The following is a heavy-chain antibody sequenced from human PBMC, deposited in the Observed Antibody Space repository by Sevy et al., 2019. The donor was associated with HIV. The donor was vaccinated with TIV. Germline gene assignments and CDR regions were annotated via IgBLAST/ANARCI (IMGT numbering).Heavy chain of an antibody. D-gene: IGHD2-15*01. CDR3: AKDQDNSWFDP. CDR1: GFTFSIYA. CDR2: ISVSGGNT. V-gene: IGHV3-23*01. J-gene: IGHJ5*02. Sequence: GGSLRLSCAASGFTFSIYALTWVRQAPGRGLEWVSSISVSGGNTYYADSVKGRFTISRDNSKNTLYLQMNSLRAEDTAVYYCAKDQDNSWFDPWGQGTLVTVSS.